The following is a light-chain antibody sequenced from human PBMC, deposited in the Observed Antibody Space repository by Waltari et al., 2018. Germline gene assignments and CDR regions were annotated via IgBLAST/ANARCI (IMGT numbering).Light chain of an antibody. Sequence: DIVMTQSPDSLAVSLGERATLKCKSSQSVLYFSNNKNYLSWYQQKPGQPPKLLIYWASTRESGVPDRFSGSGSGTDFTLTISSLQAEDVAVYYCQQYYTTPRTFGQGTKVEIQ. V-gene: IGKV4-1*01. CDR1: QSVLYFSNNKNY. CDR3: QQYYTTPRT. CDR2: WAS. J-gene: IGKJ1*01.